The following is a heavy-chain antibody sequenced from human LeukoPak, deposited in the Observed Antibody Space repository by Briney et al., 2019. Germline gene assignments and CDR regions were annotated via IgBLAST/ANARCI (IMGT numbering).Heavy chain of an antibody. J-gene: IGHJ6*03. CDR3: ARDPYSGTYSDYYYYYMDV. D-gene: IGHD1-26*01. V-gene: IGHV3-48*03. Sequence: GGSLRLSCVASGFTFSSYEMNWVRQAPGKGLEWVSYVSSSGRTIYYADPVKGRFTISRDNARNSLFLQLNSLRSEDTAVSYFARDPYSGTYSDYYYYYMDVWGKATTVTVSS. CDR1: GFTFSSYE. CDR2: VSSSGRTI.